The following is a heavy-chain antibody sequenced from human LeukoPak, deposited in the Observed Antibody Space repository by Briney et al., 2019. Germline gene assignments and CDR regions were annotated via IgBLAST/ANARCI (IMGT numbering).Heavy chain of an antibody. D-gene: IGHD3-10*01. CDR1: GGSISSGGYY. Sequence: SQTLSLTCTVSGGSISSGGYYWSWIRQPPGKGLEWIGYIYYSGSTYYNPSLKSRVTISVDTSKNQFSLKLSSVTAADTAVYYCARESSESGRYFDLWGRGTLVTVSS. CDR3: ARESSESGRYFDL. CDR2: IYYSGST. J-gene: IGHJ2*01. V-gene: IGHV4-30-4*01.